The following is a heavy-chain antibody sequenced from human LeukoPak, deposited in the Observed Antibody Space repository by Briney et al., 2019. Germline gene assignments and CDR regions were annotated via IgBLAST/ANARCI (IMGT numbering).Heavy chain of an antibody. J-gene: IGHJ5*02. CDR3: ARDWHSSSWYVWWFDP. D-gene: IGHD6-13*01. CDR1: GGSISSYY. CDR2: IYTSGST. V-gene: IGHV4-4*07. Sequence: SETLSLTCTVSGGSISSYYWSWIRQPAGKGLEWIGRIYTSGSTNYNPSLKSRVTMSVDTSKNQFSLKLSSVTAADTAVYYCARDWHSSSWYVWWFDPWGQGTLVTVSS.